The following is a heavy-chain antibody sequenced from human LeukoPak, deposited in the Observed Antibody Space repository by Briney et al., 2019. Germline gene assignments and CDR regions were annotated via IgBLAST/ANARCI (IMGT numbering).Heavy chain of an antibody. Sequence: GASVKVPCKASGYTLTDYYLHWVRQAPGQGLKWMGWINPNSGATHYAQSFQARVTMTRDTSIASSYMELTGLESDDTAVYYCARGRRILGGPENAGDFFDFWGQGSLVTVSS. V-gene: IGHV1-2*02. CDR2: INPNSGAT. CDR3: ARGRRILGGPENAGDFFDF. CDR1: GYTLTDYY. J-gene: IGHJ4*01. D-gene: IGHD3-16*01.